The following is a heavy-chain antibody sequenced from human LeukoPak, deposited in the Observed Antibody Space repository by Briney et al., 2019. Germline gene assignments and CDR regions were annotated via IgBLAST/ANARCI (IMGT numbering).Heavy chain of an antibody. CDR1: GYSFTSYW. V-gene: IGHV5-51*01. CDR3: ARHHTAMAD. D-gene: IGHD5-18*01. CDR2: IYPGDSDT. Sequence: GESLQISCKGSGYSFTSYWIGWVRPLPGKGLEWMGIIYPGDSDTRYSPSFEGQVTISADKSISTAYLQWSSLKASDTAMYYCARHHTAMADWGQGTLVTVSS. J-gene: IGHJ4*02.